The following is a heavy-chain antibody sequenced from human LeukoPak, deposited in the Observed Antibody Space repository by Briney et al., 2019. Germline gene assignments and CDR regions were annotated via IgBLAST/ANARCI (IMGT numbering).Heavy chain of an antibody. Sequence: PGGSLRLSCAASGFTFSSYAMSWVRQAPGKGLEWVSAISGSGGSTYYADSVKGRFTISRDNSKNTLYLQMNSLRAEDTAVYYCAKGEGNRFLEWPFDYWGQGTLVTVSS. CDR1: GFTFSSYA. CDR3: AKGEGNRFLEWPFDY. V-gene: IGHV3-23*01. CDR2: ISGSGGST. J-gene: IGHJ4*02. D-gene: IGHD3-3*01.